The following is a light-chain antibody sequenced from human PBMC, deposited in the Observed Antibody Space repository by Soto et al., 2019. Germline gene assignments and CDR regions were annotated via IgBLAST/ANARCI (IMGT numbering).Light chain of an antibody. CDR3: QSYDSSLSGSL. J-gene: IGLJ2*01. V-gene: IGLV1-40*01. Sequence: QSVLTQPPSVSGAPGQRVTISCTGSSSNIGAGYHVHWYQHLPGTAPKVLIYGNSNRPSGVPDRFSGSKSGTSASLAITVLQAENEADYYCQSYDSSLSGSLFGGGTKLTVL. CDR1: SSNIGAGYH. CDR2: GNS.